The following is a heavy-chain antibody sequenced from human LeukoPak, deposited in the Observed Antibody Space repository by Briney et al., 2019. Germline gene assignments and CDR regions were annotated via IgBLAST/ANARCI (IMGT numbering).Heavy chain of an antibody. D-gene: IGHD1-26*01. CDR3: ARDDSGYLDY. V-gene: IGHV3-74*01. CDR1: GFTFSSYW. J-gene: IGHJ4*02. Sequence: GGSLRLSCAASGFTFSSYWMHWVRQAPGKGLVWVSRISYDGGDPSYADSVKGRFTISRDNAKNTLYLQMNSLRAEDTAVYYCARDDSGYLDYWGQGTLVTVSS. CDR2: ISYDGGDP.